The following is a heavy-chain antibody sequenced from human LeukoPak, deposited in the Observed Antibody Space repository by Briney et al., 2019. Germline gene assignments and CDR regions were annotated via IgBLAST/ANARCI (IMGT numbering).Heavy chain of an antibody. J-gene: IGHJ4*02. CDR3: ARRLRYRSGLYYFDY. Sequence: SETLSLTCAVYGGSFSGYYWNWIRQPPGKGLEWIGATHYSGSTYYNPSLESRVTIFVDTSENQFSLKLNSVTAADTAIYYCARRLRYRSGLYYFDYWGQGTLVAVSS. CDR2: THYSGST. D-gene: IGHD6-19*01. V-gene: IGHV4-34*01. CDR1: GGSFSGYY.